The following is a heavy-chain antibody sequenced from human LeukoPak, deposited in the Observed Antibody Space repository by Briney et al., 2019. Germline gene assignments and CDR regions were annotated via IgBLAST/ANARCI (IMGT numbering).Heavy chain of an antibody. V-gene: IGHV4-4*02. CDR3: AKATGYSDY. CDR1: GVSISGTYW. J-gene: IGHJ4*02. D-gene: IGHD3-9*01. Sequence: PSGTLSPTCAVSGVSISGTYWWRWVRQPPGKGLQWIGEIYHSGTAQYNPSLKSRVTLSLDTSQNQFSLTLTSVTAADTATYYCAKATGYSDYWGQGILVSVSS. CDR2: IYHSGTA.